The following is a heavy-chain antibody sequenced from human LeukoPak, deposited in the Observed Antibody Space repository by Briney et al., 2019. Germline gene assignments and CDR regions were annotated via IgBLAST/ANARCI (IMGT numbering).Heavy chain of an antibody. CDR2: ISYDGSNK. CDR1: GFTFSSYA. Sequence: GGSLRLSCAASGFTFSSYAMHWVRQAPGKGLEWVAVISYDGSNKYYADSVKGRFTISRDNSKNTLYLQMNSLRAEDTAVYYCAKNFFIVVVVAANDYWGQGTLVTVSS. V-gene: IGHV3-30-3*02. J-gene: IGHJ4*02. D-gene: IGHD2-15*01. CDR3: AKNFFIVVVVAANDY.